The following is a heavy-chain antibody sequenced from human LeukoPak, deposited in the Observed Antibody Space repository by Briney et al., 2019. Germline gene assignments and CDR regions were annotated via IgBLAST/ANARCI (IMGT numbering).Heavy chain of an antibody. CDR1: GFTFSSYS. V-gene: IGHV3-21*04. J-gene: IGHJ4*02. CDR3: AKDRNDFWSGYYGEIDY. D-gene: IGHD3-3*01. CDR2: ISSSSSYI. Sequence: GGSLRLSCAASGFTFSSYSMNWVRQAPGKGLEWVSSISSSSSYIYYADSVKGRFTISRDNAKNSLYLQMNSLRAEDTAVYYCAKDRNDFWSGYYGEIDYWGQGTLVTVSS.